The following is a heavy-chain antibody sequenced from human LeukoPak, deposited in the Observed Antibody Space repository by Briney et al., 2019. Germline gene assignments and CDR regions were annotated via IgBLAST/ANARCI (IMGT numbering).Heavy chain of an antibody. J-gene: IGHJ4*02. CDR1: GGSLSSYY. CDR3: ARDPRIAAHFYY. Sequence: SETLSLTCTVSGGSLSSYYWSWIRQPPGKGPEWIGYIYYSGSTNYNPSLKSRVTISVDTSKNQFSLKLSSVTAADTAVYYCARDPRIAAHFYYSGQGTLVTVSS. D-gene: IGHD6-6*01. CDR2: IYYSGST. V-gene: IGHV4-59*01.